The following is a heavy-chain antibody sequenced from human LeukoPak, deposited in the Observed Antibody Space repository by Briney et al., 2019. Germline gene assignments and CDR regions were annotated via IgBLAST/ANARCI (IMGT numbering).Heavy chain of an antibody. CDR2: IYHSGSS. CDR1: GDSISSSNW. J-gene: IGHJ4*02. Sequence: SGTLSLTCAVSGDSISSSNWWTWVRQPPGKGLEWIGEIYHSGSSNYNPSLKSRVTMSVDTSKNQFSLQLSSVTAADTAVYYCAREGGYSYGYHFDYWGQGTLVTVSS. D-gene: IGHD5-18*01. V-gene: IGHV4-4*02. CDR3: AREGGYSYGYHFDY.